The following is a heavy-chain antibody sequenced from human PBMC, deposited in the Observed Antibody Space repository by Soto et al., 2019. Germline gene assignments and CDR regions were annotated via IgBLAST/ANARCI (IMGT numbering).Heavy chain of an antibody. CDR1: GFTFSSYG. CDR3: AGAPHSSSWYFDY. V-gene: IGHV3-33*01. J-gene: IGHJ4*02. D-gene: IGHD6-13*01. CDR2: IWYDGSNK. Sequence: GGSLRLSCAASGFTFSSYGMHWVRQAPGKGLEWVAVIWYDGSNKYYADSVKGRFTISRDNSNNTLYLQMNSLRAEDTAVYYCAGAPHSSSWYFDYWGQGTLVTVSS.